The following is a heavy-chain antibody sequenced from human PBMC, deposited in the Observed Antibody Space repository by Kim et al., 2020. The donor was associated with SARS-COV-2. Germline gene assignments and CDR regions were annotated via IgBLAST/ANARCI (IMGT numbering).Heavy chain of an antibody. Sequence: GGSLRLSCAASGFTFSSYAMSWVRQAPGKGLEWVSAISGSGGSTYYADSVKGRFTISRDNSKNTLYLQMNSLRAEDTAVYYCAKAGRGYDILTGYSNENYFDYWGQGTLVTVSS. CDR2: ISGSGGST. CDR1: GFTFSSYA. D-gene: IGHD3-9*01. CDR3: AKAGRGYDILTGYSNENYFDY. J-gene: IGHJ4*02. V-gene: IGHV3-23*01.